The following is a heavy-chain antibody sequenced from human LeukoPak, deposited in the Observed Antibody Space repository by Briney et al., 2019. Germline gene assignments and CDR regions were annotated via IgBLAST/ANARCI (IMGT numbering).Heavy chain of an antibody. CDR1: GYTFTSYD. V-gene: IGHV1-8*01. CDR2: MNPNSGNT. CDR3: ARGWGGYYYDSSGYYYADY. D-gene: IGHD3-22*01. Sequence: VASVKVSCKASGYTFTSYDINWVRQATGQGLEWMGWMNPNSGNTGYAQKFQGGVTMTRNTSISTAYMELSSLRSEDTAVYYCARGWGGYYYDSSGYYYADYWGQGTLVTVSS. J-gene: IGHJ4*02.